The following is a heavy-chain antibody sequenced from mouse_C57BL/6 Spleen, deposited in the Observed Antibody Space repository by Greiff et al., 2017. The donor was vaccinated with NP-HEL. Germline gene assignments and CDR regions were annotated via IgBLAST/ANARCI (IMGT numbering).Heavy chain of an antibody. CDR2: IRLKSDNYAT. CDR3: TEGWYFDV. J-gene: IGHJ1*03. CDR1: GFTFSNYW. Sequence: EVQLVESGGGLVQPGGSMKLSCVASGFTFSNYWMNWVRQSPEKGLEWVAQIRLKSDNYATHYAESVKGRFTISRDDSKSSVNLQMNNLRAEDTGIYYCTEGWYFDVWGTGTTVTVSS. V-gene: IGHV6-3*01.